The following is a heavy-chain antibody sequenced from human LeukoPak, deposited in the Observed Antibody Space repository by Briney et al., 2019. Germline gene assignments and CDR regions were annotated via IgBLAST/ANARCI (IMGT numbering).Heavy chain of an antibody. Sequence: SVKVSCKASGDTFSSYAISWLRQAPGQGLEWMGGIIPILGTTHYAQKFQGRVTITADESTSTLYMELRSLRSEDTAIYYCARNDYYDSSAYRENPFDVWGQGTMVTVSS. D-gene: IGHD3-22*01. CDR2: IIPILGTT. CDR1: GDTFSSYA. J-gene: IGHJ3*01. V-gene: IGHV1-69*13. CDR3: ARNDYYDSSAYRENPFDV.